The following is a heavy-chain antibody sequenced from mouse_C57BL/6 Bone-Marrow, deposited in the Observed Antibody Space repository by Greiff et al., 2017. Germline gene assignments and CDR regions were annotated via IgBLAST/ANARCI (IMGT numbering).Heavy chain of an antibody. CDR3: AKQGLLRHAMDD. V-gene: IGHV5-9*01. J-gene: IGHJ4*01. CDR1: GFTFSSYT. CDR2: ISGGGGNT. Sequence: EVMLVESGGGLVKPGGSLKLSCAASGFTFSSYTMSWVRQTPEKRLEWVATISGGGGNTYYPDSVKGRFTISRDNAKNTLYLQMSSLRSEDTALYNCAKQGLLRHAMDDWGEGTSVTVSS. D-gene: IGHD2-4*01.